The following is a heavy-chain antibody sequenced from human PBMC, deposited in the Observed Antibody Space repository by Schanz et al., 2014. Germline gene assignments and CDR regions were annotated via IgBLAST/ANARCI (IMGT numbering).Heavy chain of an antibody. J-gene: IGHJ4*02. CDR2: IKQDGSEK. Sequence: AQLVESGGGVVQPGESLRLSCAASGFSFSNYWMSWVRQAPGKGLEWVANIKQDGSEKYYVDSVKGRFTISRDNAKKSLYLRMNSLRAEDTAVYYCARDAVTSVLTPGFYYWGQGTLVTVSS. V-gene: IGHV3-7*04. CDR3: ARDAVTSVLTPGFYY. CDR1: GFSFSNYW. D-gene: IGHD4-17*01.